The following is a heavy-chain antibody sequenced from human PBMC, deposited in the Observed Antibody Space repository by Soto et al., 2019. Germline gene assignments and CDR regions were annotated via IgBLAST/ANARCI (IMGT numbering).Heavy chain of an antibody. V-gene: IGHV3-74*01. CDR3: AGRDCTNGVCYFY. CDR2: INGDGSST. Sequence: VGSLRLSCAASGFTFSNYWMHWVRQAPGKGLVWVSRINGDGSSTSYADSVKGRFTISRDNTKNTLYLHMNSLRAEDTAVYYCAGRDCTNGVCYFYWGQGTLVTVSS. J-gene: IGHJ4*02. D-gene: IGHD2-8*01. CDR1: GFTFSNYW.